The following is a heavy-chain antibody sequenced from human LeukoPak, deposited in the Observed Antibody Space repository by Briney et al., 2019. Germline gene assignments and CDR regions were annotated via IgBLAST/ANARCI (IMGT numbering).Heavy chain of an antibody. J-gene: IGHJ6*03. CDR3: ARASLPSFYYMDV. CDR1: GYTFTGYY. CDR2: IYPNSGGT. V-gene: IGHV1-2*02. Sequence: ASVKVSCKASGYTFTGYYMHWVRQAPGQGLEWMGWIYPNSGGTNYAQKFQGRVTVTRDTSISTAYMELSRLRSNDTAVYYCARASLPSFYYMDVWGKGTTVTVSS.